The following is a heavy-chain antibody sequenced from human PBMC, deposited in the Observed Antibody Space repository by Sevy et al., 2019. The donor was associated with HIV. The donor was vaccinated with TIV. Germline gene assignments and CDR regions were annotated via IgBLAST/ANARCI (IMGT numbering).Heavy chain of an antibody. J-gene: IGHJ6*02. V-gene: IGHV3-21*01. CDR1: GFTFSSYS. Sequence: GGSLRLSCAASGFTFSSYSMNWVRQAPGKGLEWVSSISSSSSYIYYADPVKGRFTISRDNAKNSLYLQMNRLRAEDTAVYYCARDGDCSGGSCYASVHYYYYGMDVWGQGTTVTVSS. CDR3: ARDGDCSGGSCYASVHYYYYGMDV. D-gene: IGHD2-15*01. CDR2: ISSSSSYI.